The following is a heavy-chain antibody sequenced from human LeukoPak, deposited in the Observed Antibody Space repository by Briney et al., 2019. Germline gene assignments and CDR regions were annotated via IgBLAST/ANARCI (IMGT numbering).Heavy chain of an antibody. V-gene: IGHV3-53*01. CDR3: ARASGDSDYFDY. CDR2: IYSGGST. CDR1: GFTVSSSY. J-gene: IGHJ4*02. Sequence: PGGSLRLSCAASGFTVSSSYMSWVRQAPGKGLEWVSVIYSGGSTYYADSVKGRFTISRDNSKNTLYLQMNSLRAEDTAVYYCARASGDSDYFDYWGQGTLVTASS. D-gene: IGHD3-10*01.